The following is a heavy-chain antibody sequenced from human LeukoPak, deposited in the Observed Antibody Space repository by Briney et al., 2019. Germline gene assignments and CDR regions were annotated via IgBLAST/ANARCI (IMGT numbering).Heavy chain of an antibody. V-gene: IGHV3-43*01. J-gene: IGHJ4*02. Sequence: GGSLRLSCAASGFTFDDYTMHWVRQAPGKGLEWVSLISWDGGSTYYAGSVKGRFTISRDNSKNSLYLQMNSLRTEDTALYYCAKDRGVRGVIDYWGQGTLVTVSS. CDR2: ISWDGGST. CDR1: GFTFDDYT. CDR3: AKDRGVRGVIDY. D-gene: IGHD3-10*01.